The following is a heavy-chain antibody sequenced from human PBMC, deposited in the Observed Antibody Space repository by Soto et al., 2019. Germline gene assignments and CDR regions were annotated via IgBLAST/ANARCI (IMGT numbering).Heavy chain of an antibody. CDR1: GFTFSSYG. D-gene: IGHD6-13*01. J-gene: IGHJ4*02. Sequence: PGGSLRLSCAASGFTFSSYGMHWVRQAPGKGLEWVARTSYDGSDKFYSDSVKGRFTISRDNSKNTLYLQMNSLRTEDTALYYCAKDLWYSSDWYRAAFDYWGQGTLVTVSS. CDR3: AKDLWYSSDWYRAAFDY. V-gene: IGHV3-30*18. CDR2: TSYDGSDK.